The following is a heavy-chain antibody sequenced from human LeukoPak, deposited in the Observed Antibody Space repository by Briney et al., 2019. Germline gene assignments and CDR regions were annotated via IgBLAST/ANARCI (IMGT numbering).Heavy chain of an antibody. CDR2: IYSGGST. D-gene: IGHD1-26*01. Sequence: GGSLRLSCAASGFTVSSNYMSWVRQAPGKGLEWVSVIYSGGSTYYADSVKGRFTISRDNSKNTLYLQMNSLRAEDTAVYYCARGVVGAPGAFDIWGQGTMVTVSS. V-gene: IGHV3-66*01. CDR3: ARGVVGAPGAFDI. J-gene: IGHJ3*02. CDR1: GFTVSSNY.